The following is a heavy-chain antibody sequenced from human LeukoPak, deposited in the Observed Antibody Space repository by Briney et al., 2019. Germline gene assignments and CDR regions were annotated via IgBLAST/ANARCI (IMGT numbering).Heavy chain of an antibody. D-gene: IGHD3-22*01. J-gene: IGHJ4*02. V-gene: IGHV3-30*18. Sequence: GRSLRLSCEASGFTLSSYGMHWVRQAPGKGLEWVAVISYDGSNKYYADSVKGRFTISRDNSKNTLYLQMNSLRAEDTAVYYCAKDHAYYDSSGYYDFDYWGQGTLVTVSS. CDR1: GFTLSSYG. CDR3: AKDHAYYDSSGYYDFDY. CDR2: ISYDGSNK.